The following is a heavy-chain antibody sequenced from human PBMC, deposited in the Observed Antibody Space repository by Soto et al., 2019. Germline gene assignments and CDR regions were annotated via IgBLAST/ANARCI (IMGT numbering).Heavy chain of an antibody. Sequence: QVQLVESGGGVVQPGRSLRLSCAASGFTFSSYGMHWVRQAPGKGLEWVAVIWYDGSNKYYADSVKGRFTISRDNSKNTLYLQMNSLGAEDTAVYYCANYGDYGGDAFDIWGQGTMVTVSS. J-gene: IGHJ3*02. CDR2: IWYDGSNK. CDR3: ANYGDYGGDAFDI. D-gene: IGHD4-17*01. CDR1: GFTFSSYG. V-gene: IGHV3-33*06.